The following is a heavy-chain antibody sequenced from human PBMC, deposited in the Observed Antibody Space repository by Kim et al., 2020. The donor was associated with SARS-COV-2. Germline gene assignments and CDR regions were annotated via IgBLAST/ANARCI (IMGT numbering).Heavy chain of an antibody. J-gene: IGHJ3*02. D-gene: IGHD5-12*01. Sequence: GGSLRLSCAASGFTFSSYAMSWVRQAPGKGLEWVSAISGSGGSTYYADSVKGRFTISRDNSKNTLYLQMNSLRAEDTAIYYCAKDWQYSGYGDAFDIWGQGTMVTVSS. V-gene: IGHV3-23*01. CDR2: ISGSGGST. CDR3: AKDWQYSGYGDAFDI. CDR1: GFTFSSYA.